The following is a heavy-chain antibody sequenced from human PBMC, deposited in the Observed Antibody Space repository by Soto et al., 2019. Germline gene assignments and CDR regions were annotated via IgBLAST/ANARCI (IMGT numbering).Heavy chain of an antibody. D-gene: IGHD5-18*01. CDR2: IYSGGST. CDR3: ARICGYSYGYYYYYYMDV. Sequence: GGSLRLSCAASGFTVSSNYMSWFRQAPGKGLEWVSVIYSGGSTYYADSVKGRFTISRDNSKNTLYLQMNSLRAEDTAVYYCARICGYSYGYYYYYYMDVWGKGTTVTVSS. J-gene: IGHJ6*03. CDR1: GFTVSSNY. V-gene: IGHV3-66*01.